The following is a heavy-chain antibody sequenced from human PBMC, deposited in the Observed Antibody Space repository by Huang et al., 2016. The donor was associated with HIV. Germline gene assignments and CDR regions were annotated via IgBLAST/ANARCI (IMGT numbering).Heavy chain of an antibody. V-gene: IGHV3-30*09. D-gene: IGHD3-16*02. CDR3: ATDEQRGVIVTKAFDI. Sequence: ESGGGVVQPGKSLRLSCAASGLSFTNYALHWVRQAPGKGLEWVAMRSFDGRREYHGDSWKGRFAIYRDNSKDTVYLQMSILTADDTAVYYWATDEQRGVIVTKAFDIWGQVTLVTVSS. J-gene: IGHJ3*02. CDR1: GLSFTNYA. CDR2: RSFDGRRE.